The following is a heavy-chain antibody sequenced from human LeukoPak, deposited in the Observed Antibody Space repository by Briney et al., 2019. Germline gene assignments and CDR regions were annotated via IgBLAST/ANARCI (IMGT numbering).Heavy chain of an antibody. Sequence: ASVKVSCKASGGTFSSYAISWVRQAPGQGLEWMGGIIPIFGTANYAQKFQGRVTITADESTSTAYMELSSLRSEDTAVYYCGGSSTRRDYYGMDVWGQGTTVTVSS. CDR2: IIPIFGTA. D-gene: IGHD6-13*01. V-gene: IGHV1-69*13. J-gene: IGHJ6*02. CDR3: GGSSTRRDYYGMDV. CDR1: GGTFSSYA.